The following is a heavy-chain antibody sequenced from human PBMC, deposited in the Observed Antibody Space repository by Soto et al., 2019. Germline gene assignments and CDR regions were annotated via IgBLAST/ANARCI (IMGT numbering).Heavy chain of an antibody. J-gene: IGHJ4*02. CDR3: TTDEGE. Sequence: ELQLVESGGGLVKPGGSLRLSCAASGFSFSNGWMSWVRQAPGKGLEWVGRIKSKTDGETTDYAAPVKGRFTISRDDSKNTLYLQMNGLKIEDTAVYYCTTDEGEWGQGTLVTVSS. CDR1: GFSFSNGW. V-gene: IGHV3-15*05. D-gene: IGHD3-16*01. CDR2: IKSKTDGETT.